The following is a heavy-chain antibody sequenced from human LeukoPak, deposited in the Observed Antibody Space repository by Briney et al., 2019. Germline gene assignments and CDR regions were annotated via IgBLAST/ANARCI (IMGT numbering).Heavy chain of an antibody. D-gene: IGHD1-14*01. CDR3: AESSGGEYYFDY. CDR2: IIPIFGTA. CDR1: GGTFSSYA. Sequence: SSVKVSCKASGGTFSSYAISWVRQAPGQGLEWMGRIIPIFGTANYAQKFQGRVTITTDESTSTAYMELSSLRSEDTAVYYCAESSGGEYYFDYWGQGTLVTVSS. J-gene: IGHJ4*02. V-gene: IGHV1-69*05.